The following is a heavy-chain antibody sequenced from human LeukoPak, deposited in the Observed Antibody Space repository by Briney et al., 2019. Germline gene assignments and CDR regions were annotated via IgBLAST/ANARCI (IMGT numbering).Heavy chain of an antibody. J-gene: IGHJ4*02. D-gene: IGHD2-2*02. V-gene: IGHV3-23*01. Sequence: GSLRLSCAASGFTFSSYAMSWVRQAPGKGLEWVSAISGSGGSTYYADSVKGRFTISRDNSKNTLYLQMNSLRAEDTAVYYCACKYCSSTSCYTMSFDYWGQGTLVTVSS. CDR1: GFTFSSYA. CDR3: ACKYCSSTSCYTMSFDY. CDR2: ISGSGGST.